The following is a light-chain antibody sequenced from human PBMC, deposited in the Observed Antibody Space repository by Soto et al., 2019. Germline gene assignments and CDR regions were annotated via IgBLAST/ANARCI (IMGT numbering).Light chain of an antibody. Sequence: QSVLTQPPSASETPGQRVTISCSGSSSNIGDNTVNWYQQLPGTAPKLLIYSNNQRPSGVPDRFSGSKSGTSASLAISGLRSEDEADYYCAAWDDSLNGHVVFGGGTKLTVL. V-gene: IGLV1-44*01. CDR2: SNN. CDR1: SSNIGDNT. J-gene: IGLJ2*01. CDR3: AAWDDSLNGHVV.